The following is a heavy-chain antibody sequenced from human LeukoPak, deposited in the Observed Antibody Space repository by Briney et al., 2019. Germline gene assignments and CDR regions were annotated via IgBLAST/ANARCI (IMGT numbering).Heavy chain of an antibody. Sequence: SVKVSCKASGGTFSSYAISWVRQAPGQGLEWMGGIIPIFGTANYAQKFQGRVTITADESTSTAYMELSSLRSEDTAVYYCARVSGYCSGGSCYRGPYYFDYWGQGTLVTVSS. J-gene: IGHJ4*02. CDR2: IIPIFGTA. CDR3: ARVSGYCSGGSCYRGPYYFDY. D-gene: IGHD2-15*01. CDR1: GGTFSSYA. V-gene: IGHV1-69*13.